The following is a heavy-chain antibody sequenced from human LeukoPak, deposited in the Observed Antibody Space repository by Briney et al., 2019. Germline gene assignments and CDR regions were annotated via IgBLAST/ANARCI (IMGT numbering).Heavy chain of an antibody. Sequence: SETLSLTCVVSGGSISNYYWSWIRQPPGKGLEWIGYIYYSGSTNYNPSLKSRVTISVDTSKNQFSLKLSSVTAADTAVYYCARDGPFGSGSYFDYWGRGSLVTVSS. V-gene: IGHV4-59*01. D-gene: IGHD3-10*01. J-gene: IGHJ4*02. CDR3: ARDGPFGSGSYFDY. CDR1: GGSISNYY. CDR2: IYYSGST.